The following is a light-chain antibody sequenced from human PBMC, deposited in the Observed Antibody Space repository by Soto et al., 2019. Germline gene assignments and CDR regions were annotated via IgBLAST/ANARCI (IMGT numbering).Light chain of an antibody. Sequence: QSVLTQPRSVSGSPGQSVTISCTGTSSDVGGYNYVSWYQQQPGKAPKLMIYDVSKWPSGVPDRFSGSKSGNTASLTISGLQAEDEADYYCCSYAGNSLWVFGGGTKVTVL. CDR1: SSDVGGYNY. J-gene: IGLJ3*02. CDR2: DVS. V-gene: IGLV2-11*01. CDR3: CSYAGNSLWV.